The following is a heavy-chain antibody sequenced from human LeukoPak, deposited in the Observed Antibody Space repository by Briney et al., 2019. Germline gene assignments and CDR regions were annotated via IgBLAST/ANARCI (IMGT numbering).Heavy chain of an antibody. J-gene: IGHJ5*02. V-gene: IGHV1-69*06. Sequence: SVKVSCKASGGTFSSYAISWVRQAPGQGLEWMGGIIPIFGTANYAQNFQGRVTITADKSTSTAYMELSSLRSEDTAVYYCARTPSITIFGVVTRRGANWFDPWGQGTLVTVSS. CDR2: IIPIFGTA. CDR3: ARTPSITIFGVVTRRGANWFDP. D-gene: IGHD3-3*01. CDR1: GGTFSSYA.